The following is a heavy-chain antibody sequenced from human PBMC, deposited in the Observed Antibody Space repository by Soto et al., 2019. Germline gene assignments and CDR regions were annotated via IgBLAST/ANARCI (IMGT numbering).Heavy chain of an antibody. V-gene: IGHV4-31*03. Sequence: QVQLQESGPGLVKPSQTLSLTCTVSGGSISSGGYYWSWIRQHPGKGLEWIGYSYYSGSTYYNPSLKSRVTISVDTSKNQFSLKLSSVTAADTAVYYCARDSGARGNYDLGYFDYWGQGTLVTVSS. CDR3: ARDSGARGNYDLGYFDY. CDR1: GGSISSGGYY. CDR2: SYYSGST. J-gene: IGHJ4*02. D-gene: IGHD3-3*01.